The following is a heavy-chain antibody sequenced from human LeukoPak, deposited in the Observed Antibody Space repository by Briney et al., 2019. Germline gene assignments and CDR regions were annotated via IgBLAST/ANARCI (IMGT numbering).Heavy chain of an antibody. V-gene: IGHV1-69*13. CDR1: GGTFSSYA. J-gene: IGHJ6*02. CDR3: ARRPYYDILTGYQYYYGMDV. CDR2: IIPIFGTA. D-gene: IGHD3-9*01. Sequence: SVTVSCKASGGTFSSYAISWVRQAPGRGLEWMGGIIPIFGTANYAQKFQGRVTITADESTSTAYMELSSLRSEDTAVYYCARRPYYDILTGYQYYYGMDVWGQGTTVTVSS.